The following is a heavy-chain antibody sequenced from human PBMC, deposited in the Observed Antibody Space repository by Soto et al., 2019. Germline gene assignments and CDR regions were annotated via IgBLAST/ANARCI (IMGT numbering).Heavy chain of an antibody. V-gene: IGHV3-30*18. D-gene: IGHD1-20*01. Sequence: QVQLVESGGGVVQPGRSLRLSCAASGFTFSAYAMHWVRQAPGKGLEWVAVISYDGSKKYYAVSVKGRFSISRDKDTLFLQMNSLRPEDTAVYFCTKDRQSIIIPSAIGYFDFWGQGSLVTVSS. CDR3: TKDRQSIIIPSAIGYFDF. CDR1: GFTFSAYA. CDR2: ISYDGSKK. J-gene: IGHJ4*02.